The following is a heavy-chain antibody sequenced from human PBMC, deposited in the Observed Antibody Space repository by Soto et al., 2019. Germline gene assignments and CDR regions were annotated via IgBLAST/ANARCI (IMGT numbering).Heavy chain of an antibody. J-gene: IGHJ6*02. V-gene: IGHV3-23*01. CDR3: AKWGYCSGGSCSVGGMDV. Sequence: PGGSLRLSCAASGFTFSSYAMSWVRQAPGKGLEWVSAISGSGGSTYYADSVKGRFTISRDNSKNTLYLQMNSLRAEDTAVYYCAKWGYCSGGSCSVGGMDVWGQGTTVTVSS. CDR1: GFTFSSYA. D-gene: IGHD2-15*01. CDR2: ISGSGGST.